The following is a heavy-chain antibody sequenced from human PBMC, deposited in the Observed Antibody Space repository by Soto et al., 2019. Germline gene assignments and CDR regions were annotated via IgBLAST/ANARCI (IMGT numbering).Heavy chain of an antibody. Sequence: EVQLLESGGGLVQPGGSLRLSCAASGFTFSSYAMSWVRQAPGKGLEWVSVVSGSAGSTYYADSVKGRFTISRDNSKKTLYLQMSSLSAEATAVYYCAKDASSGITSFDSWGRGTVVTVSS. CDR2: VSGSAGST. V-gene: IGHV3-23*01. CDR3: AKDASSGITSFDS. D-gene: IGHD3-3*01. J-gene: IGHJ2*01. CDR1: GFTFSSYA.